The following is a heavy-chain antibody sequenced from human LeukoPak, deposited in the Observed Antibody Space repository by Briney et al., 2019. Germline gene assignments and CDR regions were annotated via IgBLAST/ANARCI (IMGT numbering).Heavy chain of an antibody. V-gene: IGHV3-7*05. CDR1: GFTFSTYW. CDR2: IKQDGSEK. CDR3: ARLIRPYFDY. J-gene: IGHJ4*02. Sequence: GGSLRLSCVASGFTFSTYWMSWVRQAPGKGLEWVASIKQDGSEKYYVDSVKGRFTISRDNAKNSLYLQMNSLRAEDTAVYNCARLIRPYFDYWGQGTLVTVSS.